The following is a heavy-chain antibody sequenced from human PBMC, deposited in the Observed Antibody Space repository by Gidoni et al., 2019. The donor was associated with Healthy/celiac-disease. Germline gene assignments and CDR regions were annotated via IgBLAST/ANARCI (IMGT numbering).Heavy chain of an antibody. CDR2: INHSGST. V-gene: IGHV4-34*01. Sequence: QVQLQQWGAGLLKPSETLSLTCAVYGGSFSGYYWSWIRQPPGKGLEWIGEINHSGSTNYNPSLKSRVTISVDTSKNQFSLKLSSVTAADTAVYYCARAPRLWFGELLPAYMDVWGKGTTVTVSS. CDR3: ARAPRLWFGELLPAYMDV. CDR1: GGSFSGYY. D-gene: IGHD3-10*01. J-gene: IGHJ6*03.